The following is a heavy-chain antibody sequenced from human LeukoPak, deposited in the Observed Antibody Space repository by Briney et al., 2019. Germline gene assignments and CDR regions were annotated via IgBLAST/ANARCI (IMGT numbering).Heavy chain of an antibody. V-gene: IGHV3-49*04. D-gene: IGHD2-15*01. J-gene: IGHJ4*02. CDR2: IRSRAQGETT. Sequence: GGSLRLSCTASGFTFGDYVMSWVRRAPGKGQWWVGLIRSRAQGETTEYAASVKGRFTISRDDSESIAYLQMNSLKTEETAVYYCGRGVRYCSGGSCPWYFDYWGQGTLVTVSS. CDR1: GFTFGDYV. CDR3: GRGVRYCSGGSCPWYFDY.